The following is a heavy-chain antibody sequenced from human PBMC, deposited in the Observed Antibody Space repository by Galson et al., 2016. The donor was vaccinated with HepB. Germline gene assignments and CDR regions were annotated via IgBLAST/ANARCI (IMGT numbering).Heavy chain of an antibody. J-gene: IGHJ3*02. CDR1: GYYFTSYW. V-gene: IGHV5-51*01. D-gene: IGHD2-21*01. CDR3: ARQAVVDDAFDI. CDR2: IYPGDSDT. Sequence: QSGAEVKKPGESLKISCTGSGYYFTSYWIAWVRQMPGKGLEWMGIIYPGDSDTTYSPSFQGRFPISADKSISTAYLQWSSLKASDTAMYYCARQAVVDDAFDIWGQGTMVTVSS.